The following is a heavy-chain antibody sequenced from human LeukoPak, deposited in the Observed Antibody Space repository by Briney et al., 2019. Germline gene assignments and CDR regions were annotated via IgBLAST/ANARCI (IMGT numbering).Heavy chain of an antibody. CDR3: AKDGVPNYYGSGSYLDY. V-gene: IGHV3-23*01. J-gene: IGHJ4*02. Sequence: SGGSLRLSCAASGFTFSSYAMSWVRQAPGKGLEWLSAISGSGGSTYYADSVKGRFTISRDNSKNTLYLQMNSLRAEDTALYYCAKDGVPNYYGSGSYLDYWFQGTLVTVSS. D-gene: IGHD3-10*01. CDR2: ISGSGGST. CDR1: GFTFSSYA.